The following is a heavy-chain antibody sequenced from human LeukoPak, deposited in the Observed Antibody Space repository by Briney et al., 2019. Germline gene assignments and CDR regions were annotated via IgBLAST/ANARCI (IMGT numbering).Heavy chain of an antibody. CDR2: IKQDGSEK. Sequence: GGSLRLSCAASGFTFSSYWMSWVRQAPGKGLEWVANIKQDGSEKYYVDSVKGRFTISRDNAKNSVYLQMNSLRVEDTALYYCASDEAGSWYGPDAFDIWGQGTLVTVSS. CDR1: GFTFSSYW. D-gene: IGHD6-13*01. V-gene: IGHV3-7*01. CDR3: ASDEAGSWYGPDAFDI. J-gene: IGHJ3*02.